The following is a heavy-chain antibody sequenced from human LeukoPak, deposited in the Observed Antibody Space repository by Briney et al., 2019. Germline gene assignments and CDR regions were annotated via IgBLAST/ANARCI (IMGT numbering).Heavy chain of an antibody. J-gene: IGHJ4*02. V-gene: IGHV4-59*08. D-gene: IGHD5/OR15-5a*01. Sequence: SETLSLTCTVSGGSISTYYWSWIRQTPGKGLEWIGYIYYSGSSNCNPSLKSRVTISVDTAKNQFSLNLASVTAADTAVYYCARVPHAETMSGIVFYYYDYWGQGALVTVSS. CDR2: IYYSGSS. CDR1: GGSISTYY. CDR3: ARVPHAETMSGIVFYYYDY.